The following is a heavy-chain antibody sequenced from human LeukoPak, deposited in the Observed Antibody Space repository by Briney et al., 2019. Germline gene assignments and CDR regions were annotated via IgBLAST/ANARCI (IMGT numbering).Heavy chain of an antibody. CDR2: ISAYNGNT. J-gene: IGHJ5*02. Sequence: GASVKVSCKASGYTFTSYGISWVRQAPGQGLEWMGWISAYNGNTNYAQKPQARVTMTTPTTTSTAYRELRSLRSDDTAVYYCARDLPIAAGNNCFDPWGQGTLVTVSS. CDR1: GYTFTSYG. CDR3: ARDLPIAAGNNCFDP. V-gene: IGHV1-18*01. D-gene: IGHD6-13*01.